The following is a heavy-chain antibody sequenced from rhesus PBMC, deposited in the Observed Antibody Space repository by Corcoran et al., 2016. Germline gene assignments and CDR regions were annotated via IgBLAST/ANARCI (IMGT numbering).Heavy chain of an antibody. Sequence: QLQLQESGPGLVKPSETLSVTCAVSGGSISSSYWSWIRQAPGKGLECIGFIYGSGSSTNNNPTIKSRVTLSVATSKNQLAVELCSVTAADTAVYYCARADYEDDYGYYYIDYWGQGVLVTVSS. CDR2: IYGSGSST. D-gene: IGHD3-9*01. J-gene: IGHJ4*01. V-gene: IGHV4-169*01. CDR3: ARADYEDDYGYYYIDY. CDR1: GGSISSSY.